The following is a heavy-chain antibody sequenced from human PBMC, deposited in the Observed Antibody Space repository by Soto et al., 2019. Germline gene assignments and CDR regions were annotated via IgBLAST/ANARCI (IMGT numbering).Heavy chain of an antibody. V-gene: IGHV3-30-3*01. J-gene: IGHJ4*02. CDR2: ISYDGSNK. Sequence: QVQLVESGGGVVQPGRSLRLSCAASGFTFSSYAMHWVRQAPGKGLEWVAVISYDGSNKYYADSVKGRFTISRDNSKNTLYLQMNSLIAEDTAVYYCARDIEYSSSSHVYWGQGTLVTVSS. D-gene: IGHD6-6*01. CDR1: GFTFSSYA. CDR3: ARDIEYSSSSHVY.